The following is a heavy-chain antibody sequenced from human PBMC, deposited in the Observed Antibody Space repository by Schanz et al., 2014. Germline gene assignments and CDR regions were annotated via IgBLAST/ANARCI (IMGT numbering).Heavy chain of an antibody. J-gene: IGHJ4*02. D-gene: IGHD1-26*01. Sequence: EVQLVESGGELVQPGGSLRLSCAASGFTFSSYSLAWVRQAPGKGLEWVSFISTGRYLYYADSVKGRFTISRDNTKNSVFLQMSSLRVEDTGLYFCARDPVEGAPTPYYFDSWGPGTLVTVSS. V-gene: IGHV3-48*04. CDR1: GFTFSSYS. CDR2: ISTGRYL. CDR3: ARDPVEGAPTPYYFDS.